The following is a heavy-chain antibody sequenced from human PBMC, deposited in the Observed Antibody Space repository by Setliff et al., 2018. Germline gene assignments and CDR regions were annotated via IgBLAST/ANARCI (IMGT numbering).Heavy chain of an antibody. CDR2: VSYSGKT. CDR1: GGSINNYY. Sequence: SETLSLTCTVSGGSINNYYWSWVRQPPGKGLEWLGYVSYSGKTNYNPSLKSRVTMSVDTSKNQFSLKVDSVTAADTAMYYCARDGDYFGSGNRFDPWGQGTLVTVSS. D-gene: IGHD3-10*01. CDR3: ARDGDYFGSGNRFDP. J-gene: IGHJ5*02. V-gene: IGHV4-59*01.